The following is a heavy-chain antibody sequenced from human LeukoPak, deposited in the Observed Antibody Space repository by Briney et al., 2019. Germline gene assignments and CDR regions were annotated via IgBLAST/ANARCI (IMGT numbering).Heavy chain of an antibody. V-gene: IGHV5-51*01. CDR2: IHPADSDT. D-gene: IGHD5-12*01. Sequence: GESLKISCKGSGSTFTTYWIGWGRRMPGKGLEWMGIIHPADSDTRYSPSFQGQVTISADKSLSTAYLQWSSLKASDTAMYYCAISHGYSDYGDVFDIWGQGTMVTVSS. CDR1: GSTFTTYW. CDR3: AISHGYSDYGDVFDI. J-gene: IGHJ3*02.